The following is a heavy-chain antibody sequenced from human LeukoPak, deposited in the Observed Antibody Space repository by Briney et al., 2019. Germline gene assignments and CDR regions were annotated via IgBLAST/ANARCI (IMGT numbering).Heavy chain of an antibody. Sequence: GGSLRLSCAASGFTFSSYWMSWVRQALGKGLEWVANIKQDGSEKYYVDSVKGRFTISRDNAKNSLYLQMNSLRAEDTAVYYCARVSSGYYYKGRYYFDYWGQGTLVTVSS. CDR2: IKQDGSEK. V-gene: IGHV3-7*01. CDR3: ARVSSGYYYKGRYYFDY. D-gene: IGHD3-22*01. J-gene: IGHJ4*02. CDR1: GFTFSSYW.